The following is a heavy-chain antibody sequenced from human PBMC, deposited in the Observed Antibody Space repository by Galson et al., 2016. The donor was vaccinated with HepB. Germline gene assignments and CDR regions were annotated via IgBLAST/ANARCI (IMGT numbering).Heavy chain of an antibody. V-gene: IGHV3-33*08. Sequence: SLRLSCATSGFTFNNYGINWVRQAPGKGLEWVAVISYDGNNRHYADAVKGRFTISRDSSTNTVYLQMNSLRADDTAVYFCARARGLLHYYYGMDVWGQGTAVTVSS. CDR3: ARARGLLHYYYGMDV. D-gene: IGHD4-17*01. CDR1: GFTFNNYG. CDR2: ISYDGNNR. J-gene: IGHJ6*02.